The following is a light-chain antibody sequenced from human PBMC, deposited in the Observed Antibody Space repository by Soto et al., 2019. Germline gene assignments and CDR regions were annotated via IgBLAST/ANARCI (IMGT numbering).Light chain of an antibody. CDR3: QHYNMYSPCT. CDR1: QSITTW. CDR2: DVS. J-gene: IGKJ1*01. V-gene: IGKV1-5*01. Sequence: DIQMTQSPSTVSAYVGDSVTITCRASQSITTWLAWYQQIPGKAPKLLIYDVSSLQSGVPSRFSGRGPGTEFTLAISSLQPDDLTTYYCQHYNMYSPCTFGQGTKVEIK.